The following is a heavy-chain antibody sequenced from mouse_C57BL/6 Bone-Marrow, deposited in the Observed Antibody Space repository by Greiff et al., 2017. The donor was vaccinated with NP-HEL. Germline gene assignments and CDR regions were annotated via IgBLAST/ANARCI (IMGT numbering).Heavy chain of an antibody. J-gene: IGHJ3*01. CDR2: IYPGDGDT. CDR3: ARSAAY. CDR1: GYAFSSSW. Sequence: QVQLQQSGPELVKPGASVKISCKASGYAFSSSWMNWVKQRPGKGLEWIGRIYPGDGDTNYNGKFKGKATLTADKSSSTAYMQLRSLTSEDSAVYFCARSAAYWGQGTLVTVSA. V-gene: IGHV1-82*01.